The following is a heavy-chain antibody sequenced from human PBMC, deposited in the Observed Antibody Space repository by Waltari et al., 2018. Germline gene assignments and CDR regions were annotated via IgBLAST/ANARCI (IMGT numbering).Heavy chain of an antibody. D-gene: IGHD3-22*01. J-gene: IGHJ4*02. CDR2: ISWNSGSI. CDR3: ARPYYDSSGYYYVS. CDR1: GFTFDDYA. V-gene: IGHV3-9*01. Sequence: EVQLVESGGGLVQPGRSLRLSCAASGFTFDDYAMHWVRQAPGKGLEWVSGISWNSGSIGYADSVKGRFTISRDNAKNSLYLQMNSLRAEDTAVYYCARPYYDSSGYYYVSWGQGTLVTVSS.